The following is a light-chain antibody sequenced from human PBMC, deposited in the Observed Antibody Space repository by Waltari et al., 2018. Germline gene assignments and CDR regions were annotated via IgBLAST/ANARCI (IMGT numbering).Light chain of an antibody. J-gene: IGLJ1*01. V-gene: IGLV2-11*01. CDR1: SSDVGNYNY. Sequence: QSALTQPRSVSGSPGQSVTISCTGTSSDVGNYNYVSWYQQHPGKAPKFMIFDVSQRPSGVPGRFSGSKAGSTASLTISGLQAEDEADYYCCSYAGRYTYVFGTGTKVTVL. CDR2: DVS. CDR3: CSYAGRYTYV.